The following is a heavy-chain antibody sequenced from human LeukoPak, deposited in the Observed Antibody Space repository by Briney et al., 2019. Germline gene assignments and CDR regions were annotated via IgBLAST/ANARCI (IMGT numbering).Heavy chain of an antibody. D-gene: IGHD6-19*01. CDR2: ISGSGGST. Sequence: GGSLRLACAASGFTFSTYAMNWVRQAPGKGLEWVSVISGSGGSTYYADSVKGRFTISRDNSKNTLYLQMNSLRVEDTAVYYCARVGYSSGWYGWFDPWGQGTLVTVSS. J-gene: IGHJ5*02. CDR1: GFTFSTYA. CDR3: ARVGYSSGWYGWFDP. V-gene: IGHV3-23*01.